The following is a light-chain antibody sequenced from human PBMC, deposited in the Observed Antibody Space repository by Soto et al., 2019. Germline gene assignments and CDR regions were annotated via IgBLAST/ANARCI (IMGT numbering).Light chain of an antibody. CDR2: DVS. V-gene: IGLV2-14*01. Sequence: QSALPQPASVSGSPGQSITISCTGTSSDVGGYNYVSWYQQHPGKGPKLMIYDVSNRPSGVSHRFSGSKSGNTASLTISGLQAEDEADYSGSSYTSSSSFVLFGGGTKLTVL. J-gene: IGLJ2*01. CDR1: SSDVGGYNY. CDR3: SSYTSSSSFVL.